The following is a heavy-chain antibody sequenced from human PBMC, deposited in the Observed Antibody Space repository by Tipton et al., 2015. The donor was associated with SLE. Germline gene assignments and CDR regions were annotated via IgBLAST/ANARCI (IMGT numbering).Heavy chain of an antibody. Sequence: TLSLTCTVSGGSLTSGTYYWSWIRQPAGKGLEWIGHIYTSGSTSYNPSLRSRVTISVDTSKNQFSLSVNSVTAADTAVYYCARGRKHSAWGQGTLVIVSS. V-gene: IGHV4-61*09. CDR2: IYTSGST. CDR1: GGSLTSGTYY. J-gene: IGHJ5*02. D-gene: IGHD3-3*02. CDR3: ARGRKHSA.